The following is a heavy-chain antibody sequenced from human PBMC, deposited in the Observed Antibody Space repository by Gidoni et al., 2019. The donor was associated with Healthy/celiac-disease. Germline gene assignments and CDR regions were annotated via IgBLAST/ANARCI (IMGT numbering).Heavy chain of an antibody. D-gene: IGHD3-22*01. CDR3: AKGFMWVDDGYLVSSTFDY. V-gene: IGHV3-23*01. J-gene: IGHJ4*02. Sequence: EVQLLESGGGLVQPGRSLRLSCAASGFTFSAHALGWVRQAQGKGLEWVSAISGSGGSTYYADSVKGRFTISRDNSKNTLYLQMNSLRAEDTAVYYCAKGFMWVDDGYLVSSTFDYWGQGTLVTVSS. CDR1: GFTFSAHA. CDR2: ISGSGGST.